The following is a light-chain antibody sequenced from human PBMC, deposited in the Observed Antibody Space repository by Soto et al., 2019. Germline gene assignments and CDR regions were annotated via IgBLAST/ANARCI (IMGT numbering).Light chain of an antibody. Sequence: QSVLTQPPSASGTPGQRVTISCSASSSAIARNYLYWFQQLPGTAPKLLISRNNLRASGIPDRFSASKSGTSASLAISGLRSEDEADYHCAAWDDSLNGPGVFGGGTKLTVL. CDR2: RNN. CDR3: AAWDDSLNGPGV. V-gene: IGLV1-47*01. J-gene: IGLJ2*01. CDR1: SSAIARNY.